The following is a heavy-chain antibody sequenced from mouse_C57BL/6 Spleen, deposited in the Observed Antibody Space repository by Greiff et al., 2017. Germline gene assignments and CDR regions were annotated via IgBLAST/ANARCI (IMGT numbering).Heavy chain of an antibody. D-gene: IGHD2-2*01. J-gene: IGHJ2*01. CDR3: ARSTMVKDYFDD. Sequence: QVQLKQSGAELVRPGASVKLSCKASGYTFTDYHINWVKQRPGQGLEWIARIHPCNGNHYYNEKFKGKATLTAEKSSSTAYMQLSSLTSEDSAVYFCARSTMVKDYFDDWGKGTTLTVSS. CDR2: IHPCNGNH. CDR1: GYTFTDYH. V-gene: IGHV1-76*01.